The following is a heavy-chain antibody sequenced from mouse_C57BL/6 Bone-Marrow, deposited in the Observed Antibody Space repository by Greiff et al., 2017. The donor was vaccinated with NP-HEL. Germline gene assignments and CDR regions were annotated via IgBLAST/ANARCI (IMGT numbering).Heavy chain of an antibody. V-gene: IGHV1-82*01. CDR2: IYPGDGDT. Sequence: VQLQESGPELVKPGASVKISCKASGYAFSSSWMNWVKQRPGKGLEWIGRIYPGDGDTNYNGKFKGKATLTADKSSSTAYMQLSSLTSEDSAVYFCARAGRGNYYDDDAWFAYWGQGTLVTVSA. D-gene: IGHD2-4*01. CDR3: ARAGRGNYYDDDAWFAY. CDR1: GYAFSSSW. J-gene: IGHJ3*01.